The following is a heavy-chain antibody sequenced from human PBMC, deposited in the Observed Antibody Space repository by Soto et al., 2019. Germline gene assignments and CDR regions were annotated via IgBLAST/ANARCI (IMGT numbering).Heavy chain of an antibody. Sequence: QVQLVQSGAEVKKPGASLKVSCKASGYTFSNFGVSWVRQAPGQGLEWIGWINPDNGDTNYGQKFQGRATMTTDTFTNSAYMEVRGLISHDTAVSYCATGVRLSAYLAYYIDVWGEGTMVTVSS. CDR1: GYTFSNFG. CDR2: INPDNGDT. J-gene: IGHJ6*03. CDR3: ATGVRLSAYLAYYIDV. V-gene: IGHV1-18*01. D-gene: IGHD3-10*02.